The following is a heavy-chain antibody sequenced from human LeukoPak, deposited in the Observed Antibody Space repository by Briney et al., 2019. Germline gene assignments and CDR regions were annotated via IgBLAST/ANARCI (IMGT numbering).Heavy chain of an antibody. CDR2: INPSGGST. CDR3: ARQGAAAGSSDYCYGMGV. D-gene: IGHD6-13*01. CDR1: GYTFTSYY. V-gene: IGHV1-46*01. Sequence: ASVKVSCKASGYTFTSYYMHWVRQAPGQGLEWMGIINPSGGSTSYAQKCQGRVTMTRDTSRGTVYRELSSRRSEDTAVNYCARQGAAAGSSDYCYGMGVWGQGTTVTVS. J-gene: IGHJ6*02.